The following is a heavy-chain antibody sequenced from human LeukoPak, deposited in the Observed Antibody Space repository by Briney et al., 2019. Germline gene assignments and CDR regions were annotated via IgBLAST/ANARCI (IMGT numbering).Heavy chain of an antibody. Sequence: GGSLRLSCAASGLTSSGQWMNWVRQAPGQGLEWVANIKYDGSEEYYADSVKGRFTISRDNAKNSLSLQMNYVRAGDTAIYYCAYTNHLTYWGQGTLVTVSS. D-gene: IGHD3-16*01. V-gene: IGHV3-7*01. J-gene: IGHJ4*02. CDR2: IKYDGSEE. CDR1: GLTSSGQW. CDR3: AYTNHLTY.